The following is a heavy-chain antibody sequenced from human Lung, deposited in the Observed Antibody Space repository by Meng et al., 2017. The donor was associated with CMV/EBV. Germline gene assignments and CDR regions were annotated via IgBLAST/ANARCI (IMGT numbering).Heavy chain of an antibody. CDR3: AKEVGGSYQVYNWFEP. Sequence: SCAASGFTFSSYGMHWVRQAPGKGLEWVAFIRYDATNKYYADSVQGRFSISRHNSKNTVYLQMHSLRAEDTAVYYCAKEVGGSYQVYNWFEPWGQGTLVTVSS. CDR2: IRYDATNK. V-gene: IGHV3-30*02. J-gene: IGHJ5*02. CDR1: GFTFSSYG. D-gene: IGHD1-26*01.